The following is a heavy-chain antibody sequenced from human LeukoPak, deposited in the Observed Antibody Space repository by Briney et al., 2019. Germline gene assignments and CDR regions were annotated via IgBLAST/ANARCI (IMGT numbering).Heavy chain of an antibody. CDR1: GFTFSSYA. V-gene: IGHV3-23*01. D-gene: IGHD3-10*01. J-gene: IGHJ5*01. CDR2: VSGSGDRI. CDR3: ARGVTMVRGVISWLDS. Sequence: GGSLRLSCAASGFTFSSYAMNWVRQAPGKGLEWVSVVSGSGDRIYYADSVKGRFTISRDNSKNTLFLQMNSLRAEDTAIYYCARGVTMVRGVISWLDSWGQGTLVTVSS.